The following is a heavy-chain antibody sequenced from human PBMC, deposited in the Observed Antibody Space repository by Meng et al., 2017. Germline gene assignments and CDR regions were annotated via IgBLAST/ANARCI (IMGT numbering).Heavy chain of an antibody. D-gene: IGHD6-13*01. CDR2: INHSGST. Sequence: QGALQRAGAVLLEPSGTLPLTCAVYGGSFSGYYWSWIRQPPGKGLEWIGEINHSGSTNYNPSLKSRVTISVDTSKNQFSLKLSSVTAADTAVYYCARGGYSSSGGSRYEYFQHWGQGTLVTVSS. CDR1: GGSFSGYY. J-gene: IGHJ1*01. CDR3: ARGGYSSSGGSRYEYFQH. V-gene: IGHV4-34*01.